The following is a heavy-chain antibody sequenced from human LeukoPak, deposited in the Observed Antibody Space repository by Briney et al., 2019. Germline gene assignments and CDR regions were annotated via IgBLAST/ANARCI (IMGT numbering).Heavy chain of an antibody. CDR2: IYHSGST. V-gene: IGHV4-4*02. Sequence: TSETLSLTCAVSGGSISSSNWWGWVRQPPGKGLEWIGEIYHSGSTNYNPSLKSRVTISVDKSKNQFSLKLSSVTAADTAVYYCARSRAGRDSSGYLPPGYYYYGMDVWGQGTTVTVSS. J-gene: IGHJ6*02. D-gene: IGHD3-22*01. CDR1: GGSISSSNW. CDR3: ARSRAGRDSSGYLPPGYYYYGMDV.